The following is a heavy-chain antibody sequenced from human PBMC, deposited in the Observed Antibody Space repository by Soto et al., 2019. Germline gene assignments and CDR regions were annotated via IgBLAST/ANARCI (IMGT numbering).Heavy chain of an antibody. V-gene: IGHV4-39*01. J-gene: IGHJ6*02. CDR1: GGSISSSSYY. Sequence: SETLSLTCTVSGGSISSSSYYWGWIRQPPGKGLEWIGSIYYSGSTYYNPSLKSRVTISVDTSKNQFSLKLSSVTAADTAVYYCARPFYGSGSYPQLGYYGMDVWGQGTTVTVSS. D-gene: IGHD3-10*01. CDR2: IYYSGST. CDR3: ARPFYGSGSYPQLGYYGMDV.